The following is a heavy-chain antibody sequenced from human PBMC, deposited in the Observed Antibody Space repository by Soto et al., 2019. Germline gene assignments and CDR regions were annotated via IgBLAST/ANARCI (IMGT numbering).Heavy chain of an antibody. J-gene: IGHJ3*02. D-gene: IGHD5-18*01. CDR3: ALPTAMVRDDAFDI. CDR1: GGTFSSYT. CDR2: IIPILGIA. Sequence: QVQLVQSGAEVKKPGSSVKVSCKASGGTFSSYTISWVRQAPGQGLEWMGRIIPILGIANYAQKFQGRVTXXAXKXRSTAYMELSSLRSEDTAVYYCALPTAMVRDDAFDIWGQGTMVTVSS. V-gene: IGHV1-69*02.